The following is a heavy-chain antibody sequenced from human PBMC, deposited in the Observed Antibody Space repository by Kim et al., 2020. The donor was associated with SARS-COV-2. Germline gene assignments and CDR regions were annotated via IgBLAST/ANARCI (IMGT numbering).Heavy chain of an antibody. V-gene: IGHV4-61*07. CDR3: ARHGSSYEYFFDY. Sequence: NPSHKSRVTISGDTSKNQFSLKLSSVTAADTALYYCARHGSSYEYFFDYWGQGSLVTVSS. D-gene: IGHD6-13*01. J-gene: IGHJ4*02.